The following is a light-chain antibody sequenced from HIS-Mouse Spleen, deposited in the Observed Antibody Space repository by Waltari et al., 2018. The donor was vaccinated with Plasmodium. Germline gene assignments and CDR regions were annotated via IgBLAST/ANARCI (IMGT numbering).Light chain of an antibody. CDR3: QQYYSTLT. Sequence: DIVMTQPPDSLAVSLDERATINCKSSQSVLYSSNNKNYLAWYQQKPGQPPKLLIYWASTRESGVPDRFSGSGSGTDFTLTISSLQAEDVAVYYCQQYYSTLTFGGGTKVEIK. J-gene: IGKJ4*01. CDR1: QSVLYSSNNKNY. V-gene: IGKV4-1*01. CDR2: WAS.